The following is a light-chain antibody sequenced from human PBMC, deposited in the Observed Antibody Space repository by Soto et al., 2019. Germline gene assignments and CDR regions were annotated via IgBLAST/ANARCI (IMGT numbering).Light chain of an antibody. Sequence: DIQLTQSPSLLSASVGDRVTITYRASQDISSYLAWYQQKPGKGPKLLIYAASTLQSGVPLRFSGSGSGTEFTLTISSLQPEDFATYYCHHINSYPLTFGGGTKVEIK. V-gene: IGKV1-9*01. J-gene: IGKJ4*01. CDR1: QDISSY. CDR2: AAS. CDR3: HHINSYPLT.